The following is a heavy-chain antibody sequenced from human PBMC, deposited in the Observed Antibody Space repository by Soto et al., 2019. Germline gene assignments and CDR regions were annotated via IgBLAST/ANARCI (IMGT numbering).Heavy chain of an antibody. CDR2: IYYSGST. V-gene: IGHV4-59*01. CDR1: GGSISSYY. J-gene: IGHJ4*02. D-gene: IGHD6-13*01. CDR3: ALAAAGTGLFDY. Sequence: QVQLQESGPGLVKPSETLSLTCTVSGGSISSYYWSWIRQPPGKGLEWIGYIYYSGSTNYNPSLKSRVTISVDTSKNQFSLTLSSVTAADTAVYYCALAAAGTGLFDYWGQETLVTVSS.